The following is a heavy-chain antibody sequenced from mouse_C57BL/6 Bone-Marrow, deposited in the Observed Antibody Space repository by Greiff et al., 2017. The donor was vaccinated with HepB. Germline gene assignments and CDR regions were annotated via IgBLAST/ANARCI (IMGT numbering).Heavy chain of an antibody. CDR2: FYPGSGSI. D-gene: IGHD2-4*01. CDR3: ARHEGLRRRVWFAY. Sequence: VQRVESGAELVKPGASVKLSCKASGYTFTEYTIHWVKQRSGQGLEWIGWFYPGSGSIKYNEKFKDKATLTADKSSSTVDMELSRLTSEDSAVYFCARHEGLRRRVWFAYWGQGTLVTVSA. CDR1: GYTFTEYT. V-gene: IGHV1-62-2*01. J-gene: IGHJ3*01.